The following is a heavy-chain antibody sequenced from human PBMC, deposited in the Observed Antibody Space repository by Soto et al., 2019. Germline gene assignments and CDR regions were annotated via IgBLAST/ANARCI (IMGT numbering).Heavy chain of an antibody. J-gene: IGHJ5*02. CDR1: Y. V-gene: IGHV4-34*01. CDR2: INHIGIT. CDR3: ARGDILIGSRNWFDP. D-gene: IGHD3-9*01. Sequence: YWSWIRQPPGKGLEWIGEINHIGITNYNPSLKSRVTLSVDTFKKQFSLKLSSVAAADTAVYYCARGDILIGSRNWFDPWGQGTLVTVSS.